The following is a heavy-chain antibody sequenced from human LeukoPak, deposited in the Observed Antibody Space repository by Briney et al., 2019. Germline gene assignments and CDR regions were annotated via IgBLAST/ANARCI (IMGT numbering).Heavy chain of an antibody. V-gene: IGHV4-59*08. CDR3: ARHSTRAPINWFDP. CDR1: GGSISTYY. Sequence: SETLSLTCTVSGGSISTYYWSWIRQSPGKGLEWVGYIYYSGSTNYNPSLKSRVTISVDTSKNQFSLKLGSVTAADTAVYYCARHSTRAPINWFDPWGQGTLVTVSS. CDR2: IYYSGST. J-gene: IGHJ5*02.